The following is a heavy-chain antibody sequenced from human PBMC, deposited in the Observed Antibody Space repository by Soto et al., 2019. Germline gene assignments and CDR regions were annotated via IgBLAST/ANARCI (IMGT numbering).Heavy chain of an antibody. D-gene: IGHD6-19*01. V-gene: IGHV4-59*02. J-gene: IGHJ5*02. Sequence: TSETLSLTCSVSGVSVTSYHWSWIRQFPGKGLEWIAYTSHTGNTNYNPSLKSRVIISLDTSKNQVSLQLTSVTAADTAVYSCARGLGSGWYWFDPWGPGTLVTVSS. CDR2: TSHTGNT. CDR1: GVSVTSYH. CDR3: ARGLGSGWYWFDP.